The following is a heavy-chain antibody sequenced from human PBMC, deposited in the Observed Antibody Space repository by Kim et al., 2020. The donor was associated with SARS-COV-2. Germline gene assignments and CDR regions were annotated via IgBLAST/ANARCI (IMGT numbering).Heavy chain of an antibody. V-gene: IGHV3-30*18. CDR1: GFNFNSYG. Sequence: GGSLRLSCAASGFNFNSYGMHWVRQAPGKGLEWVAVISYDGSKKYYADSVKGRFTISRDNSKNTLYLQMNSLRAEDTAVYYCAKDGVYRVTTGSSCLDPWGQGTLVTVSS. CDR3: AKDGVYRVTTGSSCLDP. J-gene: IGHJ5*02. D-gene: IGHD4-4*01. CDR2: ISYDGSKK.